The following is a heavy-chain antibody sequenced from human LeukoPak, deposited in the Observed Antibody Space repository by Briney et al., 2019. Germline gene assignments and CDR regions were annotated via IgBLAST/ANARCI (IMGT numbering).Heavy chain of an antibody. Sequence: PGRSLRLSCAASGFTFSSYGIHWVRQAPGKGLEWVALISYDGSNKYYADSVKGRFTISRDNSEKTVSLQMSSLRVEDTAVYYCARGGRPHVVPYYMDVWGKGTTVTVSS. CDR2: ISYDGSNK. CDR3: ARGGRPHVVPYYMDV. CDR1: GFTFSSYG. D-gene: IGHD6-6*01. J-gene: IGHJ6*03. V-gene: IGHV3-30*05.